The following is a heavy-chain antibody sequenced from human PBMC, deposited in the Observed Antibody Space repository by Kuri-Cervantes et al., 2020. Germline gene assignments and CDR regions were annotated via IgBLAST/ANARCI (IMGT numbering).Heavy chain of an antibody. V-gene: IGHV3-9*01. CDR2: ISWNSGSI. CDR1: GFTFSSYG. CDR3: ARGRINSIVATIRARLGGLPYYFDY. D-gene: IGHD5-12*01. J-gene: IGHJ4*02. Sequence: GGSLRLSCAASGFTFSSYGMHWVRQAPGKGLEWVSGISWNSGSIGYADSVKGRFTISRDNAKNSLYLQMNSLRAEDTAVYYCARGRINSIVATIRARLGGLPYYFDYWGQGTLVTVSS.